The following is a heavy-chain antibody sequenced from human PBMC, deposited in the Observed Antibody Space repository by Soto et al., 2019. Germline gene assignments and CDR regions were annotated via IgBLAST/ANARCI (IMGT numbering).Heavy chain of an antibody. J-gene: IGHJ5*02. D-gene: IGHD4-17*01. CDR3: ARDTISLRAFDP. CDR1: GGTFSSYA. CDR2: IIPIFGTA. V-gene: IGHV1-69*13. Sequence: SVKVSCKASGGTFSSYAISCVRQAPGQGLEWMGGIIPIFGTANYAQKFQGRVTITADESTSTAYMELSSLRSEDTAVYYCARDTISLRAFDPWGQGTLVTVSS.